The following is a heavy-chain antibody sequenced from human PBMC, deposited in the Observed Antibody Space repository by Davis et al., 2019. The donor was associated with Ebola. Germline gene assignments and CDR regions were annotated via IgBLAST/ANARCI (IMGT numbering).Heavy chain of an antibody. CDR1: GFTLSSYA. J-gene: IGHJ6*04. V-gene: IGHV3-30*18. CDR3: AKSGLSFGVVKYHYGMDV. CDR2: ISYDGSNE. Sequence: GESLKLSCAASGFTLSSYAIHWVRQAPGKGLEGVAVISYDGSNEYYADSVKVRFTISGDNSKKTLYLQMNSLRAEDTAVYYCAKSGLSFGVVKYHYGMDVWGKGTTVTVSS. D-gene: IGHD3-3*01.